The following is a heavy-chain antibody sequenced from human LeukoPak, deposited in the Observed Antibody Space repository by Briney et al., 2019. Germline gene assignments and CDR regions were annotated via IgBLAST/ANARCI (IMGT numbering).Heavy chain of an antibody. CDR3: ARTTEDCSSTSCYRYWFDP. D-gene: IGHD2-2*01. CDR1: GGSISSYY. V-gene: IGHV4-59*01. Sequence: PSETLSLTCTVSGGSISSYYWSWIRQPPGKGLEWIGYIYYSGSTYYNPSLKSRVTISVDTSKNQFSLKLNSVTAADTAVYYCARTTEDCSSTSCYRYWFDPWGQGTLVTVSS. J-gene: IGHJ5*02. CDR2: IYYSGST.